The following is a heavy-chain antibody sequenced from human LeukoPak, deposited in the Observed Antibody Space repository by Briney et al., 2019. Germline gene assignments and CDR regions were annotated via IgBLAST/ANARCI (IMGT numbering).Heavy chain of an antibody. Sequence: SQTLSLTCTVSGGSISSVDYYWGWIRQPPGKGLEWIGYIYYMGSTYYNPSLKSRVTISVDTSKNQYSQKLSSVPAEDTAAYYWARGPSVPAAMLNWGQGTLVTVSS. CDR2: IYYMGST. CDR3: ARGPSVPAAMLN. J-gene: IGHJ4*02. V-gene: IGHV4-30-4*01. CDR1: GGSISSVDYY. D-gene: IGHD2-2*01.